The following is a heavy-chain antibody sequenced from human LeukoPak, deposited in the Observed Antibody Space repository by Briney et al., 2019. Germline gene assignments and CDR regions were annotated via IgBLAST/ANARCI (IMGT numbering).Heavy chain of an antibody. J-gene: IGHJ3*02. CDR1: GGSISSSSYY. D-gene: IGHD1-1*01. Sequence: PSETLSLTCTVSGGSISSSSYYWGWIRQPPGKGLEWIGGIYYSGSTYYNPSLKSRVTISVDTSKNQFSLKLSSVTAADTAVYYCARHEVHPGAFDIWGQGTMVTVSS. V-gene: IGHV4-39*01. CDR3: ARHEVHPGAFDI. CDR2: IYYSGST.